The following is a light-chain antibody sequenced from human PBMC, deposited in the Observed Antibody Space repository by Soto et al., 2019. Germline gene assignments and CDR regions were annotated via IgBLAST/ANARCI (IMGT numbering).Light chain of an antibody. J-gene: IGKJ1*01. V-gene: IGKV1-5*03. Sequence: DIKMYQSPSTLSASVGERVTMTCRASQSISSWLAWYQQKPGKAPKLLIYKASSLESGVPSRFSGSGSGTEFTLTISSLQPDDFATYYCQQYNSYWTFGQGTKV. CDR1: QSISSW. CDR3: QQYNSYWT. CDR2: KAS.